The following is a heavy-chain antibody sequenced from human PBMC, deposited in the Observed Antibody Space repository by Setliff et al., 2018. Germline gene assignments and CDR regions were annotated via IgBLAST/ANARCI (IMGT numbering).Heavy chain of an antibody. CDR1: GFTLTSYP. CDR3: TRDFLGATASFDI. J-gene: IGHJ3*02. CDR2: INPDNGNR. V-gene: IGHV1-3*01. D-gene: IGHD3-3*01. Sequence: ASVKVSCKASGFTLTSYPIHWVRQAPGQRLEWMGWINPDNGNRKYSQRFQGRVTITRDTSASTVFLELSTLRSEDMAVYYCTRDFLGATASFDIWGQGTMVTVSS.